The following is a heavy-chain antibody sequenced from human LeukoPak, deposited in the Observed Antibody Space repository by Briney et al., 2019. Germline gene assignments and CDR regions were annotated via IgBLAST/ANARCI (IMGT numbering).Heavy chain of an antibody. Sequence: SETLSLTCTVSGGSISSGGYYWSWIRQHPGKGLEWIGYIYYSGSTYYNPSLKSRVTISVDTSKSQFSLKLSSVTAADTAVYYCARVQGWFGEFTYYYYGMDVWGQGTTVTVSS. CDR3: ARVQGWFGEFTYYYYGMDV. V-gene: IGHV4-31*03. D-gene: IGHD3-10*01. J-gene: IGHJ6*02. CDR1: GGSISSGGYY. CDR2: IYYSGST.